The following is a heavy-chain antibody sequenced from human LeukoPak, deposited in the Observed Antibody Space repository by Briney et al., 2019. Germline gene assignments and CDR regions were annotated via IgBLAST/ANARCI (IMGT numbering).Heavy chain of an antibody. J-gene: IGHJ4*02. CDR1: GGTFSSYA. Sequence: SVKVSCKASGGTFSSYAISWVRQAPGQGLEWMGGIIPIFGTANYAQKFQGRVTITADESTSTAYMELSSLRSEDTAVYYCARGGIAAAGFGSFDYWGQGTLVTVSS. CDR2: IIPIFGTA. CDR3: ARGGIAAAGFGSFDY. V-gene: IGHV1-69*13. D-gene: IGHD6-13*01.